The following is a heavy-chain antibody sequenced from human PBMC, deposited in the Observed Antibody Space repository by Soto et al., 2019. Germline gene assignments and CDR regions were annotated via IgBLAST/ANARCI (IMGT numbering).Heavy chain of an antibody. V-gene: IGHV1-46*01. J-gene: IGHJ3*02. Sequence: ASVKVSCKASGYTFTSYYMHWVRQAPGQGLEWMGIINPSGGSTSYAQKFQGRVTMTRDTSTSTVYMELSSLRSEDTAVYYCARGPYYDFWSGPNHNYAFDIWGEGTMVTVSS. CDR2: INPSGGST. CDR1: GYTFTSYY. CDR3: ARGPYYDFWSGPNHNYAFDI. D-gene: IGHD3-3*01.